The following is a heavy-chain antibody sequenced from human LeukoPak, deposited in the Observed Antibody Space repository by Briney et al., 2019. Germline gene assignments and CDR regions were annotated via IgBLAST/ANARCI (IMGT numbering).Heavy chain of an antibody. CDR1: GFTFSASA. J-gene: IGHJ6*02. CDR2: VNGGGSST. Sequence: PGGSLRLSCAASGFTFSASAMNWVRQAPAKGLEWVSSVNGGGSSTYYADSVKGRFTISRDNSRNTLYLQMNSLRAEDTAVYYCARSGSTLYYGMDVWGQGTTVTVSS. V-gene: IGHV3-23*01. CDR3: ARSGSTLYYGMDV. D-gene: IGHD3-3*01.